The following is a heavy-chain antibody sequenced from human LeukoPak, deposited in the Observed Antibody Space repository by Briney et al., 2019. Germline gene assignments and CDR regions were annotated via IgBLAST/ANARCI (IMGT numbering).Heavy chain of an antibody. V-gene: IGHV3-23*01. CDR3: GNFWSNLTAV. J-gene: IGHJ3*01. CDR1: GFTFSSYA. D-gene: IGHD3-3*01. CDR2: ISGSDGST. Sequence: PGGSLRLSCAASGFTFSSYAMSWVRQAPGKGLEWVSGISGSDGSTYYADSVKGRFTISRENSKNTLYLQMNSPRAEDTAVYYCGNFWSNLTAVWGQGTMVTVSS.